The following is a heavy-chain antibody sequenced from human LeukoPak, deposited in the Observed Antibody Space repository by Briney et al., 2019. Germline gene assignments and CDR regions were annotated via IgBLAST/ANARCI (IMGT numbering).Heavy chain of an antibody. CDR3: ARDCSSTSCYSWFDP. V-gene: IGHV4-4*07. Sequence: SETLSLTCTVSGGPISSYYWSWIRQPAGKGLEWIGRIYTSGSTNYNPSLKSRVTMSVDTSKNQFSLKLSSVTAADTAVYYCARDCSSTSCYSWFDPWGQGTLVTVSS. CDR1: GGPISSYY. J-gene: IGHJ5*02. D-gene: IGHD2-2*01. CDR2: IYTSGST.